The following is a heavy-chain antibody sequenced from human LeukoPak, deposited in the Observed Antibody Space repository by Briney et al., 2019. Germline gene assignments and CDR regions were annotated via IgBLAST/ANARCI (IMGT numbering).Heavy chain of an antibody. D-gene: IGHD6-19*01. CDR1: GYTFTGYY. CDR2: INPKSGGT. J-gene: IGHJ4*02. Sequence: VASVKVSCKASGYTFTGYYIHWVRQAPGQGLEWMGRINPKSGGTNYAQKSQGRVTMTRDTSISTAYMELSRLRSDDTAVYYCALIVVAGTRFDYWGQGTLVTVSS. CDR3: ALIVVAGTRFDY. V-gene: IGHV1-2*06.